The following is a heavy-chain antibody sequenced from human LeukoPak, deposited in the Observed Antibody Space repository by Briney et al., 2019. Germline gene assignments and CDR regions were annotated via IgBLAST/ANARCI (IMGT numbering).Heavy chain of an antibody. D-gene: IGHD2-2*02. CDR1: SFSITDKS. Sequence: PGGSLTLSCSASSFSITDKSMTWVRQAPGKGLECVAIIYRGEVTAYADSVRGRFTISRDSGTNTLFLQMDDLRVDDTAVYYCARVVAAIPLRDYHYVDVWGKGTTLSVS. CDR3: ARVVAAIPLRDYHYVDV. V-gene: IGHV3-53*01. CDR2: IYRGEVT. J-gene: IGHJ6*03.